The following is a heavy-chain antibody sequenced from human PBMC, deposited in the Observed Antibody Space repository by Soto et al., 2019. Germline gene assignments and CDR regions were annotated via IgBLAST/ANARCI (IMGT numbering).Heavy chain of an antibody. CDR1: GGSISSYY. J-gene: IGHJ2*01. CDR3: ARDPERNYYGSGSYYLRGYFDL. V-gene: IGHV4-4*07. CDR2: IYTSGST. Sequence: QVQLQESGPGMVKPSETLSLTCSVSGGSISSYYWSWIRQPAGKGLEWIGRIYTSGSTNYNPSLKSRVPMSVDTSKNQFSLKLSSVTAADTAVYYCARDPERNYYGSGSYYLRGYFDLWGRGTLVTVSS. D-gene: IGHD3-10*01.